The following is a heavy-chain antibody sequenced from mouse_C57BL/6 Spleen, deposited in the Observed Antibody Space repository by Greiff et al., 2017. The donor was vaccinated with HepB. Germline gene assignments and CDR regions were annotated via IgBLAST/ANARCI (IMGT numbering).Heavy chain of an antibody. CDR2: IDPSDSET. Sequence: QVQLQQPGAELVRPGSSVKLSCKASGYTFTSYWMHWVKQRPIQGLEWIGNIDPSDSETHYNQKFKDKATLTVDKSSSTAYMQLSSLTSEDSAVYYCARRGSSLYWYFDVGGTGTTVTVSS. CDR3: ARRGSSLYWYFDV. D-gene: IGHD1-1*01. V-gene: IGHV1-52*01. CDR1: GYTFTSYW. J-gene: IGHJ1*03.